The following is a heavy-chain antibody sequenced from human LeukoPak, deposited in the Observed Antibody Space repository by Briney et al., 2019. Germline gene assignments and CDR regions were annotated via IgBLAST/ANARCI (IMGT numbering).Heavy chain of an antibody. CDR3: AKRLPYESNGYPLDY. CDR2: ISDSGDST. CDR1: GFTFSSFG. Sequence: GGSLRLSCAASGFTFSSFGMSWVRQAPGKGLEWVSGISDSGDSTYYADSVKGRFTVSRDNSKNTLSLQMNSLRAEDTAVYYCAKRLPYESNGYPLDYWGQGTLVTVSS. V-gene: IGHV3-23*01. D-gene: IGHD3-22*01. J-gene: IGHJ4*02.